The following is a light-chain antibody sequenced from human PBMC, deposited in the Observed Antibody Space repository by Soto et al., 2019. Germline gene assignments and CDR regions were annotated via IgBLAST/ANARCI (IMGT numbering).Light chain of an antibody. J-gene: IGLJ3*02. CDR1: SSDIGAGYD. V-gene: IGLV1-40*01. Sequence: QSVLTQPPSMSGAPGQRVTISCTGTSSDIGAGYDVHWYQQFPGTAPKLLIYSNINRPSGVPDRFSGSKSGTSASLAITGLQAEDEADYYCQSYDSRLGGSKGVFGGGTKLTVL. CDR2: SNI. CDR3: QSYDSRLGGSKGV.